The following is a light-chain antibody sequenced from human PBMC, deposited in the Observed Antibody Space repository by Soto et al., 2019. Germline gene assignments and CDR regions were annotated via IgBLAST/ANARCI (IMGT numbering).Light chain of an antibody. CDR1: QDINNF. Sequence: DIQMTQSPSSLSASVGDRVTITCRASQDINNFLAWFQQKPGRVPKLMIYAASTLQSGVPSRFSGSGSGPDFTLTISSLQPEDVGTYYCQKYSSAPFITFGPGTKVDLK. CDR2: AAS. J-gene: IGKJ3*01. V-gene: IGKV1-27*01. CDR3: QKYSSAPFIT.